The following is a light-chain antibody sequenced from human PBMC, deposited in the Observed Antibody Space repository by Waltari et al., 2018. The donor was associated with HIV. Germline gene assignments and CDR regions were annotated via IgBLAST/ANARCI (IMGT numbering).Light chain of an antibody. J-gene: IGKJ4*01. CDR3: QQRSDWPLT. CDR1: QTVSSF. CDR2: DAS. V-gene: IGKV3-11*01. Sequence: EIVLTQSPATLSLSPGERATLSCRASQTVSSFLAWYQQKPGQAPRLLIYDASNRDTGIPARFSGSGSGTDFTLTISSLEPEDFAVYYCQQRSDWPLTFGGGTKVEIK.